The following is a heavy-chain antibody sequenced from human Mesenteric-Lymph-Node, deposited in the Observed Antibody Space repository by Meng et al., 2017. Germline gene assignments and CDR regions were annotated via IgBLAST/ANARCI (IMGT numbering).Heavy chain of an antibody. V-gene: IGHV3-43D*04. CDR3: ASATSSLAAPSL. J-gene: IGHJ4*02. D-gene: IGHD6-6*01. CDR2: ITWDGGNT. CDR1: GFTVSSNY. Sequence: GGSLRLSCAASGFTVSSNYMSWVRQAPGKGLEWVSLITWDGGNTYYASSVKGRFTISRDNSKNSLYLQMNGLRAEDTALYYCASATSSLAAPSLWGQGTPVTVSS.